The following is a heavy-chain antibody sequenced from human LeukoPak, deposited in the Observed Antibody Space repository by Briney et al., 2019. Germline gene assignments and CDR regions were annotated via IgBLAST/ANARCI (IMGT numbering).Heavy chain of an antibody. CDR2: INGSGGTT. J-gene: IGHJ3*02. CDR3: AKDRFCSGAGCSDAFDI. Sequence: GGALRLSCAASGFNLTDYWLSWVRQAPGKGLEWVSYINGSGGTTYYADSVRCRFTISRDNSKSTLYLQLNRLRAEDTASYYCAKDRFCSGAGCSDAFDIWGQGTMVTVSS. CDR1: GFNLTDYW. V-gene: IGHV3-23*01. D-gene: IGHD2-15*01.